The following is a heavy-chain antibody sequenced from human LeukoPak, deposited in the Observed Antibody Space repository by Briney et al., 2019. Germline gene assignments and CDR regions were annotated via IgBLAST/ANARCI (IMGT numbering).Heavy chain of an antibody. Sequence: GGSLRLSCAASGFTFSNYWMHWVRQAPGKGLVWVSRINSDGSTTSYADSVKGRFTISRDNAKNTLYLQMNSLRAEDTAVYYCARQTKYYDLLTGYSPYYFDFWGQGTLVTVSS. CDR3: ARQTKYYDLLTGYSPYYFDF. J-gene: IGHJ4*02. V-gene: IGHV3-74*01. D-gene: IGHD3-9*01. CDR2: INSDGSTT. CDR1: GFTFSNYW.